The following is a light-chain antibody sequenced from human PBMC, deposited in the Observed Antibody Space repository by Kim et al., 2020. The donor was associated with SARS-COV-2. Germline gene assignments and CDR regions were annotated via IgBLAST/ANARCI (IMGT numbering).Light chain of an antibody. Sequence: QSALTQPASVSGSPGQSITISCTGTSSDVGGYNYVSWYQQHPGKAPKLMIYDVSKRPSGVSNRFSGSKSGNTASLTISWLQAEDEADYYCSSYTSSSTYYVFGTGTKVTVL. CDR3: SSYTSSSTYYV. V-gene: IGLV2-14*01. CDR1: SSDVGGYNY. J-gene: IGLJ1*01. CDR2: DVS.